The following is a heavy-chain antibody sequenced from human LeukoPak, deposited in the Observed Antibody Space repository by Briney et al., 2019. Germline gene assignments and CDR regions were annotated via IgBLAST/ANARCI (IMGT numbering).Heavy chain of an antibody. V-gene: IGHV4-61*02. D-gene: IGHD3-9*01. CDR2: ISTSGST. CDR1: GGSISSSSSY. CDR3: ARECFDRKKGHVRAFPI. J-gene: IGHJ3*02. Sequence: SETLSLTCSVSGGSISSSSSYWTWIRQPAGKGLEWIGRISTSGSTNYNPSLKSRVTISLDTSKNQFSLKLSSVTAADTAVFYCARECFDRKKGHVRAFPIWGQGTMVTVSS.